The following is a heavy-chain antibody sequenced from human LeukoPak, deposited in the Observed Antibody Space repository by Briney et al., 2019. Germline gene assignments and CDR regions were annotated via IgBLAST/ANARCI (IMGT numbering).Heavy chain of an antibody. CDR1: GCSISSYY. J-gene: IGHJ4*02. Sequence: PSETLSLTCTASGCSISSYYWSWIRQPPGKGLEWIGFIYYSGSTNYNPSLKSRVTISVDTSKNQFSLKLSSVAAADTAVYYCARGKYSGYDLTQLFDYWGQGTLVTVSS. D-gene: IGHD5-12*01. V-gene: IGHV4-59*01. CDR2: IYYSGST. CDR3: ARGKYSGYDLTQLFDY.